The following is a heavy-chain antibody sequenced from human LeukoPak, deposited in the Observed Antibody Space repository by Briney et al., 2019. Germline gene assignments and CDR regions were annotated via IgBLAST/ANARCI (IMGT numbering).Heavy chain of an antibody. CDR3: ARDGDDILTGYYDY. J-gene: IGHJ4*02. Sequence: GGSLRLSCAASGFPFSTYDMHWVRQAPGKGLEWVAVISYDGSNKYYADSVKGRFTISRDNSKNTLYLQMNSLRAEDTAVYYCARDGDDILTGYYDYWGQGTLVTVSS. CDR2: ISYDGSNK. V-gene: IGHV3-30-3*01. CDR1: GFPFSTYD. D-gene: IGHD3-9*01.